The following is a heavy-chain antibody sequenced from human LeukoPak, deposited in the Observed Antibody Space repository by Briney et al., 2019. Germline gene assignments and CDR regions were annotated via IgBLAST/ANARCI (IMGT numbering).Heavy chain of an antibody. V-gene: IGHV3-23*01. CDR1: GFTSSSYA. D-gene: IGHD6-13*01. Sequence: GGSLRLSCAASGFTSSSYALNWVCQAPGKGLEWVATVSGSGDRMYHADSVKDRFTISRDNSKNTIYLQMNSLRAEDTALYYCAKAAAAPGFDFWGQGTLVTVSS. CDR2: VSGSGDRM. J-gene: IGHJ4*02. CDR3: AKAAAAPGFDF.